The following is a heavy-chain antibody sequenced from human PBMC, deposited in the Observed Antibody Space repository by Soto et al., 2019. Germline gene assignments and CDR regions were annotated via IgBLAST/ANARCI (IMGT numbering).Heavy chain of an antibody. Sequence: ASVKVSCKASGYTFTSYAMHWVRQAPGQRLEWMGWINAGNGNTKYSQKFQGRVTITRDTSASTAYMELSSLRSEDTAVYYCARSTGRYYGMDVWRQRTTVTVSS. V-gene: IGHV1-3*01. J-gene: IGHJ6*02. CDR3: ARSTGRYYGMDV. CDR2: INAGNGNT. CDR1: GYTFTSYA. D-gene: IGHD3-10*01.